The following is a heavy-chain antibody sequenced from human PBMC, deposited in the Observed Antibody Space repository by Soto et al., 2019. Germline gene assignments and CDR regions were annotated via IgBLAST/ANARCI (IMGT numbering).Heavy chain of an antibody. CDR2: INHSGST. D-gene: IGHD1-26*01. CDR1: GGSFSGYY. V-gene: IGHV4-34*01. J-gene: IGHJ4*02. Sequence: SETLSLTCAVYGGSFSGYYWSWIRQPPGKGLEWIGEINHSGSTNYNPSLKSRVTMSVDTSKNQFSLKLTSVTAVDTAVYYCVRREIQGPIDYWGQGTLVTVSS. CDR3: VRREIQGPIDY.